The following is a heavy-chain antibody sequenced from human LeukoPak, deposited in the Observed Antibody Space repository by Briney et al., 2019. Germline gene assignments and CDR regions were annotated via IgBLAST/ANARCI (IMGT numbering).Heavy chain of an antibody. D-gene: IGHD4-17*01. J-gene: IGHJ4*02. CDR2: ISSSSSYI. Sequence: GGSLRLSCAVSGFTFSSYSMNWVRQAPGKGLEWVSSISSSSSYIYYADSVKGRFTISRDNAKNSLYLQMNSLRAEDTAVYYCARESPTVTSNYDYWGQGTLVTVSS. V-gene: IGHV3-21*01. CDR1: GFTFSSYS. CDR3: ARESPTVTSNYDY.